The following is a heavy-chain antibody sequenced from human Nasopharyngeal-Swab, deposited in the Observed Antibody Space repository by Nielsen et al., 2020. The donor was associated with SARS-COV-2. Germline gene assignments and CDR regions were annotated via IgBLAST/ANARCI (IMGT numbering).Heavy chain of an antibody. D-gene: IGHD3-16*01. CDR3: AKIGGDSTELRAFGI. CDR2: ISYDGSNK. CDR1: GFTFSSYG. Sequence: GGSLRLSCAASGFTFSSYGMHWVRQAPGKGLEWVAVISYDGSNKYYADSVKGRFTISRDNSKNTLYLQMNSLRAEDTAVYYCAKIGGDSTELRAFGIWGQGTMVTVSS. V-gene: IGHV3-30*18. J-gene: IGHJ3*02.